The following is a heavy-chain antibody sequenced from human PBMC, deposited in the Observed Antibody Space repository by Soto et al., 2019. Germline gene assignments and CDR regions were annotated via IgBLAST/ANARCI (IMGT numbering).Heavy chain of an antibody. J-gene: IGHJ4*02. CDR1: GFTFDDYA. Sequence: GGSLRLSCAASGFTFDDYAMHWVRQAPGKGLEWVSGISWNSGSIGYADSVKGRFTISRDNAKNSLYLQVNSLRAEDTALYYCAKDIGSGWYGYFDYWGQGTLVTVSS. CDR2: ISWNSGSI. CDR3: AKDIGSGWYGYFDY. V-gene: IGHV3-9*01. D-gene: IGHD6-19*01.